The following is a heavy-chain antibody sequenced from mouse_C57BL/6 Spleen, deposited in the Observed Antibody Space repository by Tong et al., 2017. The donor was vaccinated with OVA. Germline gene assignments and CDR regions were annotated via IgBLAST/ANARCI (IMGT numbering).Heavy chain of an antibody. Sequence: VQLQESGPELVKPGASVKISCKASGYTFTDYYINWVKQRPGQGLEWIGWIFPGSGSTYYNEKFKGKATLTVDKSSSTAYMELRSLTSEDSAVYYCTNMVTTYFDYWGQGTTPTVSS. V-gene: IGHV1-75*01. CDR1: GYTFTDYY. D-gene: IGHD2-2*01. J-gene: IGHJ2*01. CDR2: IFPGSGST. CDR3: TNMVTTYFDY.